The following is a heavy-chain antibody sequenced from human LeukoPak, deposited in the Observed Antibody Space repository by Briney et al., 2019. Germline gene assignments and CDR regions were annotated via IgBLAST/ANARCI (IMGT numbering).Heavy chain of an antibody. CDR3: AAGTAADY. CDR1: GIPFSDYY. Sequence: GGSLRLSCVVSGIPFSDYYMNWIRQAPGKGLEWISYISSSSSYTDYADSVKGRFTISRGNAQNALFLQMNSLRVEDTAVYYCAAGTAADYWGQGTLVTVSS. J-gene: IGHJ4*02. V-gene: IGHV3-11*03. D-gene: IGHD6-13*01. CDR2: ISSSSSYT.